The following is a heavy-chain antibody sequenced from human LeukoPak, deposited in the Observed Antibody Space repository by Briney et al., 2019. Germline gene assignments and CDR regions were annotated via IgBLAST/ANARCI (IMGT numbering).Heavy chain of an antibody. J-gene: IGHJ4*02. CDR3: ARVLAGAHFDY. CDR1: GFTFSSYW. Sequence: PGGSLRLSCAASGFTFSSYWMHWVRQAPGKGLVWVSRINSDGSSTSYADSVKGRFTISRDNAKNTLYLQVNSLRAEDTAVYYCARVLAGAHFDYWGQGTLATVSS. V-gene: IGHV3-74*01. CDR2: INSDGSST. D-gene: IGHD1-26*01.